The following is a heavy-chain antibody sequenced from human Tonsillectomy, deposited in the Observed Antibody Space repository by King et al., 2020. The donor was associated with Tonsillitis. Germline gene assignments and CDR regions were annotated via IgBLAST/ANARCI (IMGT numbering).Heavy chain of an antibody. Sequence: MQLVQSGPEVKKPGTSVKVSCKASGFTFTSSAVQWVRQARGQRLEWIGWIVVGSGKTNYAQKFQERVTITRDMSTSTAYMELSSLRSEDTAVYYCAANKDVYYYFDYWGQGTLVTVSS. CDR1: GFTFTSSA. CDR3: AANKDVYYYFDY. D-gene: IGHD5-24*01. J-gene: IGHJ4*02. CDR2: IVVGSGKT. V-gene: IGHV1-58*01.